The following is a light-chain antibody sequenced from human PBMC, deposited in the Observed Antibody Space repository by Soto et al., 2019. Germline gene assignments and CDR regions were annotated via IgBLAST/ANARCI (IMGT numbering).Light chain of an antibody. J-gene: IGKJ2*01. CDR2: SAS. V-gene: IGKV3-20*01. CDR1: QSVSSSY. Sequence: EIVLTRSPGTLSLSPGERATLSCRASQSVSSSYLAWYQQKPGQAPRLLIYSASSRATGIPDRFSGSGSGTDFTLTISRLEPEDFAVYYCQQYGSSPPYTFGQGTKLDIK. CDR3: QQYGSSPPYT.